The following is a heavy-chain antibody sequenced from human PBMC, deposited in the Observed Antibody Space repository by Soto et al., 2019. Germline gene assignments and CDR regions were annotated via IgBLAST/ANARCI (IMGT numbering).Heavy chain of an antibody. Sequence: SGPTLVNPTQTLTLTCTFSGFSLSTSGMCVSWIRQPPGKALEWLALIDWDDDKYYSTSLKTRLTISKDTSKNQVVLTMTNMDPVDTATYYCARIVRYSSSWYYFDYWGQGTLVTVSS. D-gene: IGHD6-13*01. V-gene: IGHV2-70*01. CDR2: IDWDDDK. J-gene: IGHJ4*02. CDR3: ARIVRYSSSWYYFDY. CDR1: GFSLSTSGMC.